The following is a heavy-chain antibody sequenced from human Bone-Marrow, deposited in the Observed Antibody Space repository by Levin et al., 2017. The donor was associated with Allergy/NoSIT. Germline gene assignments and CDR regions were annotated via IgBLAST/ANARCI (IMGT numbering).Heavy chain of an antibody. CDR1: GYTFTRYA. J-gene: IGHJ4*02. CDR2: INTTNGDT. V-gene: IGHV1-3*04. D-gene: IGHD4-17*01. Sequence: PVASVKVSCKTSGYTFTRYALHWVREAPGRGLEWMAWINTTNGDTRSSPKIQGRVIITRDTSANTGYMQLTNLRPEDTAVYYCATTAFDYWGQGTLVSVS. CDR3: ATTAFDY.